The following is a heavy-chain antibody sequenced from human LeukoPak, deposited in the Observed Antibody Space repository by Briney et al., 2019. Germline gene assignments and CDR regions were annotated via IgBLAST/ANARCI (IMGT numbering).Heavy chain of an antibody. V-gene: IGHV5-51*01. CDR3: AKLAMATIVY. Sequence: GESLKISCKGSGYRFSTYWIGWVRQMPGKGLEWMGIIYPGDSDTRYSPSFQGQVTISADKSINTAYLQWSSLKASDTAMYYCAKLAMATIVYWGQGTLVTVSS. CDR2: IYPGDSDT. J-gene: IGHJ4*02. D-gene: IGHD5-24*01. CDR1: GYRFSTYW.